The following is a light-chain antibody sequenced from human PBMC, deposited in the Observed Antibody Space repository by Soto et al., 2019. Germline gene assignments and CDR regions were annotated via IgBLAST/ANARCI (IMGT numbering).Light chain of an antibody. Sequence: DIQMTQSPSTRSASVGDSVTITCRASESISKSLAWYQQKPGEAPKLLIYEASSLASGVPSRFSGSGSGTEFTLTISSLEPDDFATYYCQHYDSRFPWTFGQGTKVDIK. CDR1: ESISKS. CDR2: EAS. CDR3: QHYDSRFPWT. V-gene: IGKV1-5*01. J-gene: IGKJ1*01.